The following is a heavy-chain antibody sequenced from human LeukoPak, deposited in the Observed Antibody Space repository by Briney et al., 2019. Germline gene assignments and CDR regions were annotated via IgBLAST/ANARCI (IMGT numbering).Heavy chain of an antibody. CDR1: GFTFDDYA. Sequence: GRSLRLSCAASGFTFDDYAMHWVRQAPGKGLEWVSGISWNSGSIGYADSVKGRFTISRDNAKNSLYLQMNSLRAEDTALYYCAKGSGSGTQTTFDYWGQGTLVTVSA. V-gene: IGHV3-9*01. CDR2: ISWNSGSI. D-gene: IGHD1-26*01. CDR3: AKGSGSGTQTTFDY. J-gene: IGHJ4*02.